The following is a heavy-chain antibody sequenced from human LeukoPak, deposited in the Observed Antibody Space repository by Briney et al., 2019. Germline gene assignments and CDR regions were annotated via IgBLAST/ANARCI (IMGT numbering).Heavy chain of an antibody. V-gene: IGHV1-18*01. D-gene: IGHD2-2*01. Sequence: GASVKVSCKASGYTFTSYGISWVRQAPGQGLEWMGWISAYNGNTNYAQKLQGRVTMTTDTSTSTAYVELRSLRSDDTAMYYCARHQLLEMYFDYWGQGTLVTVSS. CDR1: GYTFTSYG. CDR3: ARHQLLEMYFDY. J-gene: IGHJ4*02. CDR2: ISAYNGNT.